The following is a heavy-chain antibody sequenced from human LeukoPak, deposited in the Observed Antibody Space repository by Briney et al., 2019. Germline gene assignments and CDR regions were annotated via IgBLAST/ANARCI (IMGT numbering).Heavy chain of an antibody. D-gene: IGHD4-11*01. CDR2: ISAYNGNT. V-gene: IGHV1-18*01. CDR3: ARTYSNYGTAGPNYYYSYMDV. J-gene: IGHJ6*03. Sequence: GASVKVSCKASGYTFTSYGISWVRQAPGKGLEWMGFISAYNGNTNYAQKLQGRVTMTTDTSTSTAYMELRSLRSDDTAVYYCARTYSNYGTAGPNYYYSYMDVWGKGTTVTVSS. CDR1: GYTFTSYG.